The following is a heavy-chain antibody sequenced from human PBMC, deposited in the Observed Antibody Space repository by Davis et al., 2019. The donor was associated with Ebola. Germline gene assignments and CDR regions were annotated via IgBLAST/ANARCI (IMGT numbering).Heavy chain of an antibody. CDR1: GFTFSSYW. J-gene: IGHJ6*02. CDR2: ISSSSSYI. V-gene: IGHV3-21*01. CDR3: ARQGTGTGMDV. D-gene: IGHD1-1*01. Sequence: GESLKISCAASGFTFSSYWMSWVRQAPGKGLEWVSSISSSSSYIYYADSVKGRFTISRDNAKNSLYLQMNSLRVEDTAVYYCARQGTGTGMDVWGQGTTVTVSS.